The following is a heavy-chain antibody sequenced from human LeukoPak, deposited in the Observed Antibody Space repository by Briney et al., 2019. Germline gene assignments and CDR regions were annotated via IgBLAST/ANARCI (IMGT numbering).Heavy chain of an antibody. CDR2: ISSRGSYI. D-gene: IGHD6-19*01. J-gene: IGHJ6*03. CDR1: GFTFSRYN. CDR3: ARDAQWLVPEGYYYYVDV. V-gene: IGHV3-21*01. Sequence: PGGSLRLSCAGSGFTFSRYNMNWFRQAPGKGLERVSSISSRGSYIFYADSVKGRFTISRDNAKNSLYLQMNSLGAEDTAVYYCARDAQWLVPEGYYYYVDVWGKGTTVTVSS.